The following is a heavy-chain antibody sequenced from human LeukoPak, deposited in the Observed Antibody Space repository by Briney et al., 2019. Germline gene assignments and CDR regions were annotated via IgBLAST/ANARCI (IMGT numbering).Heavy chain of an antibody. J-gene: IGHJ3*02. CDR2: ISSSSSYI. CDR1: GFTFSSYS. CDR3: ARDPLSGRYAFDI. V-gene: IGHV3-21*01. Sequence: GGSLRLSCAASGFTFSSYSMNWVRQAPGKGLEWVSSISSSSSYIYYADSVKGRFTISRDNAKNSLYLQTNSLRAEDTAVYYCARDPLSGRYAFDIWGQGTMVTVSS. D-gene: IGHD2-8*02.